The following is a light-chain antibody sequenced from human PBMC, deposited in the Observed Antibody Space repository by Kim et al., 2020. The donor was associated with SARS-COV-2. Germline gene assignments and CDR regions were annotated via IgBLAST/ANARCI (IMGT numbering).Light chain of an antibody. V-gene: IGKV1-9*01. CDR2: PAS. Sequence: LSASVGDRVTLTCRASQGIKTYLAWYQKKPGQAPKLLIYPASTLHTGVPSRFSGSGSGTDFTLTISGLQPEDLGTYYCQQLETYTFGPGTKVDIK. CDR1: QGIKTY. CDR3: QQLETYT. J-gene: IGKJ3*01.